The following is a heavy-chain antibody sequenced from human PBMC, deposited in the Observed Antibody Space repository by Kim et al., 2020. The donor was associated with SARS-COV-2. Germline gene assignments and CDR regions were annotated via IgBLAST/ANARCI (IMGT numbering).Heavy chain of an antibody. Sequence: SVKVSCKASGGTFSSYAISWVRQAPGQGLEWMGGIIPIFGTANYAQKFQGRVTITADESTSTAYMELSSLRSEDTAVYYCAREGGFLEWSPGYMDVWGKGTTVTVSS. CDR1: GGTFSSYA. CDR3: AREGGFLEWSPGYMDV. J-gene: IGHJ6*03. CDR2: IIPIFGTA. D-gene: IGHD3-3*01. V-gene: IGHV1-69*13.